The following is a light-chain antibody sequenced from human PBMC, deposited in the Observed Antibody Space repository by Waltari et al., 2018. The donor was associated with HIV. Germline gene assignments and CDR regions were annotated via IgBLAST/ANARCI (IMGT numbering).Light chain of an antibody. CDR1: QNIGGN. CDR3: QQYLDWPPWT. J-gene: IGKJ1*01. V-gene: IGKV3D-15*01. Sequence: EIVMTQSPATLSVSAGERATLSCRASQNIGGNLAWYQQRPGQPPRLLVYGASSREPGIPARFSGRGSGTEFTLTISSLESDDSAVYYCQQYLDWPPWTFGQGTKV. CDR2: GAS.